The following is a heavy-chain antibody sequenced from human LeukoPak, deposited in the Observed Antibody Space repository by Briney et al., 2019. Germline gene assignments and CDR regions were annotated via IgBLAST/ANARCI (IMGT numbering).Heavy chain of an antibody. V-gene: IGHV3-7*01. CDR1: GFTFSNYW. J-gene: IGHJ4*02. CDR2: IKHDGSQT. D-gene: IGHD2-21*02. Sequence: GGSLRLSCAASGFTFSNYWMGWVRQPPGKGLEWVANIKHDGSQTYFVDSVEGRFTISRDNAKNSLYLQMNSLRAEDTAVYYCARVGYCGGDCYSSGYYFDYWGQGTLVTVSS. CDR3: ARVGYCGGDCYSSGYYFDY.